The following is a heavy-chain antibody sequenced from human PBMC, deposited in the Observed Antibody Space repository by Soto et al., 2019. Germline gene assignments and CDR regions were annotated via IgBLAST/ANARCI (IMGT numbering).Heavy chain of an antibody. Sequence: ASVKVSCKASGYTFTSYGISWVRQAPGQGLEWMGWISAYNGNTNYAQKLQGRVTMTTDTSPSKAYMELRSLRSDDTAVYYCARDIVVVPAAAYNWFDPWGQGTLVTVSS. J-gene: IGHJ5*02. CDR1: GYTFTSYG. D-gene: IGHD2-2*01. CDR3: ARDIVVVPAAAYNWFDP. CDR2: ISAYNGNT. V-gene: IGHV1-18*01.